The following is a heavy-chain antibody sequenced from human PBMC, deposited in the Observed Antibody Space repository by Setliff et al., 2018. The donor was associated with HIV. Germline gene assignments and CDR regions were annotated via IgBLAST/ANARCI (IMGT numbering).Heavy chain of an antibody. D-gene: IGHD6-19*01. J-gene: IGHJ3*01. Sequence: SVKVSCKASGGSFRNYAINWVRQAPGQGLEWMGGIIPLLGTPNYAHKFQGRVTITADKYSSTVYMELSSLRSEDSAVFYCARDRSGIAVAAPDAFDVWGHGTMVTVSS. CDR1: GGSFRNYA. CDR3: ARDRSGIAVAAPDAFDV. CDR2: IIPLLGTP. V-gene: IGHV1-69*06.